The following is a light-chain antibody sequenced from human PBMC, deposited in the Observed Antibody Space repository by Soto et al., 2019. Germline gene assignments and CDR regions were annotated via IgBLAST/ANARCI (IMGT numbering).Light chain of an antibody. CDR2: DAS. Sequence: EIVLTQSPATLSLSPGERATLSCRASQSVSSYLAWYQQKPGQATRLLIDDASNRATGIPARFSGSGSGTDFTLTISSLEPEDFAVYYCHQRSNWPPMITFGQGTRLEIK. V-gene: IGKV3-11*01. CDR3: HQRSNWPPMIT. CDR1: QSVSSY. J-gene: IGKJ5*01.